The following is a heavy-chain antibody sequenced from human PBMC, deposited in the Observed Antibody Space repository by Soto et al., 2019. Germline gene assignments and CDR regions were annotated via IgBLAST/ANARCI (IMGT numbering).Heavy chain of an antibody. CDR2: LYDVDGT. CDR3: ASWLEREHAYDI. Sequence: DVQLVASGGGLIQPGGSLRLSCAALGLTVRGKKYITWVRQAPGKGLEWASALYDVDGTYYADSAKGRFTISRDNSNNIMYLQMNSLGPDDTAVYYCASWLEREHAYDIWGLGTMVTVSS. CDR1: GLTVRGKKY. D-gene: IGHD1-1*01. V-gene: IGHV3-53*01. J-gene: IGHJ3*02.